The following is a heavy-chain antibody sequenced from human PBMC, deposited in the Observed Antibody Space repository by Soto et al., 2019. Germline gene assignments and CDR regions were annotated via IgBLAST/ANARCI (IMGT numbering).Heavy chain of an antibody. Sequence: QVQLVQSGAEVKKPGASVKVSCKASGYIFTSYDINWVRQATGQGFEWMGWMNPNSGNTGYAQKFQGRVTLTRNTSVNTAYMELSSLRSEDTAGYYCARGRLGLSVLFDYWGQGTLVTVSS. CDR2: MNPNSGNT. D-gene: IGHD1-7*01. V-gene: IGHV1-8*01. CDR1: GYIFTSYD. CDR3: ARGRLGLSVLFDY. J-gene: IGHJ4*02.